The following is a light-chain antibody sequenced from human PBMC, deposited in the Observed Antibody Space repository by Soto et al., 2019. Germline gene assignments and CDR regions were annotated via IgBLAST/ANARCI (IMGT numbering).Light chain of an antibody. CDR3: QKYTRAPFT. Sequence: DIQMTQSPSSLSASVGDRVTITCRASQGIDTYLAWYQQKPWQVPKLLIYAASTLQSGAPSRLSGSGSGTDFNLTISSLQPEEVATYFCQKYTRAPFTCGPGTKVDIK. V-gene: IGKV1-27*01. CDR1: QGIDTY. J-gene: IGKJ3*01. CDR2: AAS.